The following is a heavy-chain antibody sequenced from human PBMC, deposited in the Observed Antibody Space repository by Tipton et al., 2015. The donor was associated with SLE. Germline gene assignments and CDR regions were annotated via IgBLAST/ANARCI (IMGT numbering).Heavy chain of an antibody. J-gene: IGHJ6*03. CDR1: GGSISSYY. CDR2: INHSGST. V-gene: IGHV4-34*01. CDR3: ARVRPPLSIFGVVKGTDYYYMDV. Sequence: TLSLTCTVSGGSISSYYWSWIRQPPGKGLEWIGEINHSGSTNYNPSIKSRVTISVDTSKNQFSLKLSSVTAADTAVYYCARVRPPLSIFGVVKGTDYYYMDVWGKGTTVTVSS. D-gene: IGHD3-3*01.